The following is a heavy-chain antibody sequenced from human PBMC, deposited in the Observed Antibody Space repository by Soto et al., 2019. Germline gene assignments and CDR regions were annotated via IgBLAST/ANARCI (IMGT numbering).Heavy chain of an antibody. CDR2: IYYSGST. CDR1: GGSISSGGYS. CDR3: VRVPYHDTLTGFYNRWFDP. J-gene: IGHJ5*02. Sequence: SETLSLTCTVSGGSISSGGYSWSWIRQPPGKGLEWIGHIYYSGSTTYNHSLTSRVSISVDKSKNQFSLKMSSVTAADTAVYYCVRVPYHDTLTGFYNRWFDPWGQGTLVTVSS. V-gene: IGHV4-61*08. D-gene: IGHD3-9*01.